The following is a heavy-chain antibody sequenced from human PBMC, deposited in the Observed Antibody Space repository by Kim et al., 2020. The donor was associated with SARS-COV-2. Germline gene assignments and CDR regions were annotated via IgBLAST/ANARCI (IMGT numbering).Heavy chain of an antibody. CDR2: ISSSSSYI. J-gene: IGHJ6*02. Sequence: GGSLRLSCAASGFTFSSYSMNWVRQAPGKGLEWVSSISSSSSYIYYADSVKGRFTISRDNAKNSLYLQMNSLRAEDTAVYYCARLGETDSSSWYYYYYGMDVWGQGTTVTVSS. D-gene: IGHD6-13*01. CDR1: GFTFSSYS. CDR3: ARLGETDSSSWYYYYYGMDV. V-gene: IGHV3-21*01.